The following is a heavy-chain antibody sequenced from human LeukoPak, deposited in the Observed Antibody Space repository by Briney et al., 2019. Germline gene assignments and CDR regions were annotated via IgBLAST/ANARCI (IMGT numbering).Heavy chain of an antibody. CDR1: GGSISSSNW. D-gene: IGHD6-13*01. J-gene: IGHJ4*02. V-gene: IGHV4-4*02. CDR3: ARRGVLVAAALDY. CDR2: IYHSGST. Sequence: SGTLSLTCAVSGGSISSSNWWSWVRQPPGKGLEWIGEIYHSGSTNYNPSLKSRVTISVDKSKNQFSLKLSSVTAADTAVYYCARRGVLVAAALDYWGQGTLVTVSS.